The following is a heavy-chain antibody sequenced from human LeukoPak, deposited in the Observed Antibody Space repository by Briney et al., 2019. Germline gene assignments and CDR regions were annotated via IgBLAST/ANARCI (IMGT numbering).Heavy chain of an antibody. Sequence: SGGSLRLSCAASGFTFSSYGMTWVRHAPGKGLEGVSSISSISSYIYYADSVKGRFTISRDNAKNSLYLQMNSLRAEDTAVYYCARMLVGGYCSSTSCPTNWGQGTLVTVSS. CDR3: ARMLVGGYCSSTSCPTN. J-gene: IGHJ4*02. CDR2: ISSISSYI. CDR1: GFTFSSYG. V-gene: IGHV3-21*01. D-gene: IGHD2-2*01.